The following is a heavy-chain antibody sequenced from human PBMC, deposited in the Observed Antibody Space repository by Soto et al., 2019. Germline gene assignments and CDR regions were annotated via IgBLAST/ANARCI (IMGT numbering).Heavy chain of an antibody. V-gene: IGHV1-69*13. CDR2: IIPIFATA. Sequence: ASVKVSCKASGGTFSSYVISWVRQAPGQGLEWMAGIIPIFATANYAQKFQGRVTITADESTSTAYMELSSLRSEDTAVYYCAEKQGAYYYGMDVWGQGTTVTVSS. J-gene: IGHJ6*02. CDR3: AEKQGAYYYGMDV. CDR1: GGTFSSYV.